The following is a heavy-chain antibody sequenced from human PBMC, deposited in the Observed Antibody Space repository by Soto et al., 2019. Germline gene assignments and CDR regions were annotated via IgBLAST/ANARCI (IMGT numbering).Heavy chain of an antibody. D-gene: IGHD4-17*01. CDR1: GFTFSSYA. J-gene: IGHJ4*02. V-gene: IGHV3-23*01. CDR3: AKDAPPLGDYLFDY. Sequence: EVQRLESGGGLVQPGWSLRLSCAASGFTFSSYAMSWVRQAPGKGLEWVSAISGSGCSTYYADSVKGRFTISRDTSKNTLYLQMNSLRAEDTAVYYSAKDAPPLGDYLFDYWGQGTLVTVSS. CDR2: ISGSGCST.